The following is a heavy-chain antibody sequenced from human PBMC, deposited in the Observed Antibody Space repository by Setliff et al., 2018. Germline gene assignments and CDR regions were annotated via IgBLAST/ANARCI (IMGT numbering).Heavy chain of an antibody. Sequence: ASVKVSCKTSGYSFTRCYMHWVRQAPGQGLEWMGIINTGGGSASYAQKFQGRVTMTSDTSTSTVYMEVNSVTSDDTAMYFCARGGMAAAGRKGVFEHWGQGTLVTVSS. CDR1: GYSFTRCY. CDR2: INTGGGSA. CDR3: ARGGMAAAGRKGVFEH. V-gene: IGHV1-46*01. J-gene: IGHJ4*02. D-gene: IGHD6-13*01.